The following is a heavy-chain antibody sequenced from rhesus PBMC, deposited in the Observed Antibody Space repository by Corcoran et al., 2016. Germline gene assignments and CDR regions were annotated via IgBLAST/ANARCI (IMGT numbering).Heavy chain of an antibody. Sequence: QVTLKESGPALVKPTQTLTLTCTFSGFSLTTSGMGVGWTRQPPGKALEWLALIYWEDGKSYRTAKKSRHTNAKETTRNQVVIKMTNMNGVDTATYDCARVDGSGIAAGPEYRGQGVLVTVSS. D-gene: IGHD6-13*01. J-gene: IGHJ4*01. CDR3: ARVDGSGIAAGPEY. CDR1: GFSLTTSGMG. CDR2: IYWEDGK. V-gene: IGHV2-174*01.